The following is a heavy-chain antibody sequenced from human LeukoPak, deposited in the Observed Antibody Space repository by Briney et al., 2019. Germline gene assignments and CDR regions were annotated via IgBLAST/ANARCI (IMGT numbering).Heavy chain of an antibody. J-gene: IGHJ4*02. V-gene: IGHV4-34*01. D-gene: IGHD3-3*01. CDR2: INYSGST. Sequence: SETLSLTCAVYGGSFSGYYWSWIRQPPGKGLEWIGEINYSGSTNYNPSLKSRVTISVDTSKNQFSLKLSSVTAADTAVYYCARGRPTIFGVVIIFQPDYFDYWGQGTLVTVS. CDR3: ARGRPTIFGVVIIFQPDYFDY. CDR1: GGSFSGYY.